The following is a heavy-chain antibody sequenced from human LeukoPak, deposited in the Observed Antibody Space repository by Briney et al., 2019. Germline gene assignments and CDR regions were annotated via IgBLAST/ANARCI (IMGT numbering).Heavy chain of an antibody. CDR3: ARDSLNWGFFILNWFDP. CDR1: GGSISSYY. V-gene: IGHV4-59*12. D-gene: IGHD7-27*01. Sequence: PSETLSLTCTVSGGSISSYYWSWIRQPPGKGLEWIGYIYYSGSTNYNPSLKSRVTISVDTSKNQFSLKLSSVTAADTAVYYCARDSLNWGFFILNWFDPWGQGTLVTVSS. CDR2: IYYSGST. J-gene: IGHJ5*02.